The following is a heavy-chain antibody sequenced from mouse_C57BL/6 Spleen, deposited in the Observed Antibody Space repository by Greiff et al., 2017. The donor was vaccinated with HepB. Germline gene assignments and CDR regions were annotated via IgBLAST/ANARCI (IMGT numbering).Heavy chain of an antibody. V-gene: IGHV1-63*01. CDR2: IYPGGGYT. CDR1: GYTFTNYW. J-gene: IGHJ2*01. CDR3: ARLGVGYFDY. Sequence: VKLQESGAELVRPGTSVKMSCKASGYTFTNYWIGWAKQRPGHGLEWIGDIYPGGGYTNYNEKFKGKATLTADKSSSTAYMQFSSLTSEDSAIYYCARLGVGYFDYWGQGTTLTVSS. D-gene: IGHD1-1*02.